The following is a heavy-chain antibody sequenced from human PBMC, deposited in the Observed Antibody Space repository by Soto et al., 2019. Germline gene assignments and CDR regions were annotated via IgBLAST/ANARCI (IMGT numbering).Heavy chain of an antibody. J-gene: IGHJ2*01. V-gene: IGHV4-4*02. Sequence: QLQLQESGPGLVKPSGTLSLTCAVSGGSISSSNWWSWVRQPPGEGLEWIGASSRSGGTNYNQSLKSRGNISGNKAQNQFSLNRSPVNAAVTAVYYCARDVPYCYFDLWGSGTLV. CDR1: GGSISSSNW. CDR2: SSRSGGT. CDR3: ARDVPYCYFDL.